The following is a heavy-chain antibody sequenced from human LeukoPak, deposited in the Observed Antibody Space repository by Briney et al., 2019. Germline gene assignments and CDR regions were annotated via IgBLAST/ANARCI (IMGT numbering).Heavy chain of an antibody. V-gene: IGHV3-23*01. CDR2: ISGSGGST. D-gene: IGHD3-16*02. CDR3: AKSGRYYDYVWGSYRPFDY. J-gene: IGHJ4*02. CDR1: GFTFSSCA. Sequence: GGSLRLSCAASGFTFSSCAMSWVRQAPGKGLEWVSTISGSGGSTYYADSVKGRFTISRDNSKNTLYLQMNSLRAEDTAVYYCAKSGRYYDYVWGSYRPFDYWGQGTLVTVSS.